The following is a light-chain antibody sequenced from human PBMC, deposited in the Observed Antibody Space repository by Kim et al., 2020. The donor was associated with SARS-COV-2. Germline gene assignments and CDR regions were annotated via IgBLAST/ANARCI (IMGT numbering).Light chain of an antibody. Sequence: SPGQTASITCAGDKLGDKYACWYQQKPGQSPVLVIYQDSKRPSGIPERFSGSNSGNTATLTISGTQAMDEADYYCQAWDSSIWVFGGGTQLTVL. CDR1: KLGDKY. V-gene: IGLV3-1*01. J-gene: IGLJ3*02. CDR3: QAWDSSIWV. CDR2: QDS.